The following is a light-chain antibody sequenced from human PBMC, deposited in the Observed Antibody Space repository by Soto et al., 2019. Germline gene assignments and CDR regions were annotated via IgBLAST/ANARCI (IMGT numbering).Light chain of an antibody. V-gene: IGKV3-11*01. Sequence: IVFTKSPATLTWSPGERATLSCRASQSVSSYLAWYQQKPGQAPRLLIYDASNRATGIPARFSGSGSGTEFTLTITSRQPEDVDFEYCQQRSNWRCAATFGRGTKVDI. J-gene: IGKJ4*01. CDR3: QQRSNWRCAAT. CDR1: QSVSSY. CDR2: DAS.